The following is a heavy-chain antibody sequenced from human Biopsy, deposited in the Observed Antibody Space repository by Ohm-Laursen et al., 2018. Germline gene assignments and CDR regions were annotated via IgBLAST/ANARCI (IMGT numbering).Heavy chain of an antibody. J-gene: IGHJ6*02. CDR3: ARDETGSSVFGPYYYGMDV. CDR2: INPTGGTT. Sequence: ASVKVSCKASGYSFTKYYINWVRQAPGQGLEWMGIINPTGGTTSYAERFQGRVTLTRDTSTGTVYLELNSLIYEDTALYYCARDETGSSVFGPYYYGMDVWGQGTTVTVSS. V-gene: IGHV1-46*01. CDR1: GYSFTKYY. D-gene: IGHD3-9*01.